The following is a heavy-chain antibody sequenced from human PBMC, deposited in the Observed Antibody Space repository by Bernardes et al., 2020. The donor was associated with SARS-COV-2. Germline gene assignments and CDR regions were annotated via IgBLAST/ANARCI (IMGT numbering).Heavy chain of an antibody. CDR3: ARAPPEAVAGMGRFDY. D-gene: IGHD6-19*01. CDR1: GGSISSSTYY. Sequence: SETLSLTCTVSGGSISSSTYYWGWIRQSPGKGLEWIGTIYYTGSTYYNPSLKSRVTISVDTSRNQFSLRLTSVTAADTSVYYWARAPPEAVAGMGRFDYLCQGTLLTVSS. V-gene: IGHV4-39*01. J-gene: IGHJ4*02. CDR2: IYYTGST.